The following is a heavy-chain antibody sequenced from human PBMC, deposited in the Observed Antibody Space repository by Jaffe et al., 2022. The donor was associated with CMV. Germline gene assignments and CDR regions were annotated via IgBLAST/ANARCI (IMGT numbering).Heavy chain of an antibody. Sequence: QVQLQESGPGLVKPSETLSLTCTVSGGSISSYYWSWIRQPPGKGLEWIGYIYYSGSTNYNPSLKSRVTISVDTSKNQFSLKLSSVTAADTAVYYCVGNGGNSEFDYWGQGTLVTVSS. CDR1: GGSISSYY. CDR3: VGNGGNSEFDY. V-gene: IGHV4-59*08. J-gene: IGHJ4*02. CDR2: IYYSGST. D-gene: IGHD2-21*02.